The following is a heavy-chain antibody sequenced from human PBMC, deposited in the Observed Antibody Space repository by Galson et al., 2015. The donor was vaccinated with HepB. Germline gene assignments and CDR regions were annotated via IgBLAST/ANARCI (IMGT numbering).Heavy chain of an antibody. D-gene: IGHD3-9*01. CDR3: ARDSTDDWGGFDY. CDR2: ILTSGATI. V-gene: IGHV3-48*02. Sequence: SLRLSCAASGFTFSGYSMNWVRQAPGKGLEWVSYILTSGATIYYADSVKGRFTISRDNAKHSLYLQRNSLRDEDTSVYYCARDSTDDWGGFDYWGQGTLFTVSS. CDR1: GFTFSGYS. J-gene: IGHJ4*02.